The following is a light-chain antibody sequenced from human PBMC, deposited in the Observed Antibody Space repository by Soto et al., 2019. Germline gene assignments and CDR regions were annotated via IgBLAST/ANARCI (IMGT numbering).Light chain of an antibody. J-gene: IGKJ5*01. CDR2: GAS. CDR3: QHYGSSPPIT. CDR1: QSVSSTF. V-gene: IGKV3-20*01. Sequence: EIVLTQSPGTLSLSPGERATLSCRASQSVSSTFLAWYQHKPGQAPRLLIHGASSRATGVPVRFSGSGSGTYFTLTISRLEPNDFAVYYCQHYGSSPPITFGQGTRLEIK.